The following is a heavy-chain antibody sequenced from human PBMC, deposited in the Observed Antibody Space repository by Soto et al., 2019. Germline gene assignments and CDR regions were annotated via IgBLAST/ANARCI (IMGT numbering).Heavy chain of an antibody. D-gene: IGHD6-19*01. CDR1: GFTFDDYA. CDR2: ISWNSGSI. Sequence: PGGSLRLSCAASGFTFDDYAMHWVRQAPGKGLERVSGISWNSGSIGYADSVKGRFTISRDNAKNSLYLQMNSLRAEDTALYYCAKAVAGEAGYFDYWGQGTLVTVS. CDR3: AKAVAGEAGYFDY. J-gene: IGHJ4*02. V-gene: IGHV3-9*01.